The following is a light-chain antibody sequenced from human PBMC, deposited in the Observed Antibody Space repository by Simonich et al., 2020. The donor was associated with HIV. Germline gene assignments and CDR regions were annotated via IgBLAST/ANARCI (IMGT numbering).Light chain of an antibody. CDR1: QSVLYSSKNKNY. V-gene: IGKV4-1*01. CDR2: WAS. J-gene: IGKJ3*01. CDR3: QQYFTTPPT. Sequence: DIVMTQSPDSLAVSLGKRATINCKSSQSVLYSSKNKNYLAWYQQKPGQPPQLLIYWASTRESGVPARFSGSGSGTDFTLTISSLQAEDVAVYYCQQYFTTPPTFGPGTKVDIK.